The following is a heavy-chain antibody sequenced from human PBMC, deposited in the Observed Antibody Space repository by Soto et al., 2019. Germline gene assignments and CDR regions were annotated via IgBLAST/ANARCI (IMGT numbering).Heavy chain of an antibody. V-gene: IGHV3-21*01. CDR3: AREVDSSGWYDY. Sequence: PGGSLRLSCAASGFPFSSYSMNWVRQAPGKGLEWVSSISGSSSYIYYADSVKGRFTISRDNAKNSLYLQMNSLRAEDTAVYYCAREVDSSGWYDYWGQATLVTVSS. D-gene: IGHD6-19*01. CDR2: ISGSSSYI. J-gene: IGHJ4*02. CDR1: GFPFSSYS.